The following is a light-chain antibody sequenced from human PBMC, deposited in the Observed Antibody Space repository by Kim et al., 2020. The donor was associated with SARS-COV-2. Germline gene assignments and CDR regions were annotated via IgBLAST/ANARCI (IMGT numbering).Light chain of an antibody. J-gene: IGKJ5*01. CDR2: GAS. CDR3: LQHSTYPFT. CDR1: QDIRND. V-gene: IGKV1-17*01. Sequence: AAVGDRFTSTCRASQDIRNDLGWYQQNPGRAPKRLIYGASSLQSGVPSSFSGSGSGTEFTLTISSVQPEDFATYFCLQHSTYPFTFGQGTRREIK.